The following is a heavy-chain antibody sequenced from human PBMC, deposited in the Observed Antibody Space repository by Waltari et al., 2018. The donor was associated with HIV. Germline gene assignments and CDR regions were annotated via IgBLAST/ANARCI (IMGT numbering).Heavy chain of an antibody. CDR1: VGSFSGYF. V-gene: IGHV4-34*01. D-gene: IGHD3-10*01. CDR2: INQSGNT. CDR3: AGVFGGGHFDY. J-gene: IGHJ4*02. Sequence: QVQLQQWGAGLLKPSETLSLTCAVYVGSFSGYFWTWFRQAPGEGLEWIGEINQSGNTRYNPSLKSRVTTSIDTSKNQFSLRLNSVTAADTAVYYCAGVFGGGHFDYWGRGTLVTVS.